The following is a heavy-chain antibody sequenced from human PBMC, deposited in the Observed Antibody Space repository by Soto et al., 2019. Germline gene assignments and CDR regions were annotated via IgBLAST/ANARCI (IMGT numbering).Heavy chain of an antibody. Sequence: SVKVSCKASGFTFSNSAVQWVRQARGQRLEWLGWIVVGSGNTNYAQKFQERVTITRDMSTSTAYMELSSLRSEDTAVYYCAAETHPPAYDSSGYSDYWGQGTLVTVSS. CDR3: AAETHPPAYDSSGYSDY. CDR2: IVVGSGNT. D-gene: IGHD3-22*01. CDR1: GFTFSNSA. J-gene: IGHJ4*02. V-gene: IGHV1-58*01.